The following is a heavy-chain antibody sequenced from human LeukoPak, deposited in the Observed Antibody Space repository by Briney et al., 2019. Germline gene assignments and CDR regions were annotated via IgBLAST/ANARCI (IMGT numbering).Heavy chain of an antibody. CDR3: ARDSRGYSGYDGNDY. Sequence: PGASLRLSCAASGFTFSTYAMNWVRRAPGRGLEWVSSISSSSSYIYYADSVKGRFTISRDNAKNPLYLQMNSLRAEDTAVYYCARDSRGYSGYDGNDYWGQGTLVTVSS. CDR2: ISSSSSYI. V-gene: IGHV3-21*01. CDR1: GFTFSTYA. D-gene: IGHD5-12*01. J-gene: IGHJ4*02.